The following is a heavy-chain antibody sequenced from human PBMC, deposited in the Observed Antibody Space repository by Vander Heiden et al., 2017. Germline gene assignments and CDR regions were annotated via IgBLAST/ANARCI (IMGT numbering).Heavy chain of an antibody. CDR2: ISGSGGST. D-gene: IGHD2-15*01. V-gene: IGHV3-23*01. CDR1: GSTFCSHS. J-gene: IGHJ5*02. Sequence: EVQLLAFGGRLVLPGGPLRLSCAASGSTFCSHSMNWVPPAPGKGLEWVSAISGSGGSTYYADSVKGRFTISRDNSKNTLYLQMNSLRAEDTAVYYCAKDLRSIYCSGGSCSWGQGTLVTVSS. CDR3: AKDLRSIYCSGGSCS.